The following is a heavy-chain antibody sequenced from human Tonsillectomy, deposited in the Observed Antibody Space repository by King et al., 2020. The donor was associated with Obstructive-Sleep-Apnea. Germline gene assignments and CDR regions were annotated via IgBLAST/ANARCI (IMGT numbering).Heavy chain of an antibody. Sequence: VQLVESGGGLVQPGGSLRLSCAASGFTFSSYWMTWVRQAPGKGLEWVANIKQDGSEKYYVDSVKGRFTISRDNAKNSLYLQMNSLRAEDTAVYYCAGTGSIKAAGYLDYWGQGTLVIVSS. CDR2: IKQDGSEK. CDR3: AGTGSIKAAGYLDY. V-gene: IGHV3-7*03. CDR1: GFTFSSYW. J-gene: IGHJ4*02. D-gene: IGHD6-13*01.